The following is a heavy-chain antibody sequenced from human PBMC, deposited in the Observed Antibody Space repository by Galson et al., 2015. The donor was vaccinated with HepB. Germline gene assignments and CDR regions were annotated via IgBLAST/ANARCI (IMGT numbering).Heavy chain of an antibody. J-gene: IGHJ4*02. CDR3: TKDREAPYDFLYYFDY. Sequence: SLRLSCAASGFTFPNFAMSWVRQAPGKGLEWVAGISGSGQSTHYADSVKGRFTISRDNSKNTLYLQMTSLRGEDMALYYCTKDREAPYDFLYYFDYWGQGTLVTVPP. V-gene: IGHV3-23*01. CDR1: GFTFPNFA. CDR2: ISGSGQST. D-gene: IGHD3/OR15-3a*01.